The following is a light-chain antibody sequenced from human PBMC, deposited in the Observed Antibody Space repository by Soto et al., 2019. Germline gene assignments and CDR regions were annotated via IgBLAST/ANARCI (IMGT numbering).Light chain of an antibody. CDR2: VAS. CDR3: QQYNSYSRT. CDR1: QYISTY. Sequence: IQMTQYPSSLSASEGDSLTITCRASQYISTYLNRYQQKPGKAPKLLIYVASNLQSGVPSRFSGSGSGTEFTLTISSLQPDDVATYYCQQYNSYSRTFGQGTKVDIK. J-gene: IGKJ1*01. V-gene: IGKV1-17*01.